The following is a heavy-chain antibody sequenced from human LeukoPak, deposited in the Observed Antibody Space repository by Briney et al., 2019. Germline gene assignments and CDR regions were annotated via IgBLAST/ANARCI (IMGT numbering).Heavy chain of an antibody. CDR3: AREGPSVTPYY. V-gene: IGHV3-7*01. Sequence: GGSLRLSCAASGFKFSSNWMSWVRQAPGKGLEWVANIKQDGSEKYYVDSVKGRFTISRDNAKNSLYLQMSSLRAEDTAVYYCAREGPSVTPYYWGQGTLITVSS. CDR1: GFKFSSNW. CDR2: IKQDGSEK. J-gene: IGHJ4*02. D-gene: IGHD4-17*01.